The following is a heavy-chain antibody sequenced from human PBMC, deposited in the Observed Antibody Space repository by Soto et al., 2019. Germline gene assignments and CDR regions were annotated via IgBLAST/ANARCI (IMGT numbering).Heavy chain of an antibody. V-gene: IGHV3-23*01. J-gene: IGHJ4*02. CDR1: GFTFSSFA. Sequence: EVQSLESGGGYVQPGGSLRLSCAASGFTFSSFAMTWFRQAPGKGQECVRVISSRGGNTDYADSVKGRFTIARDNSKNTVDLQMKSRRAEDTGVYYCAMAFGALIAGGVDFWGQGTLVTVSS. CDR2: ISSRGGNT. CDR3: AMAFGALIAGGVDF. D-gene: IGHD3-16*02.